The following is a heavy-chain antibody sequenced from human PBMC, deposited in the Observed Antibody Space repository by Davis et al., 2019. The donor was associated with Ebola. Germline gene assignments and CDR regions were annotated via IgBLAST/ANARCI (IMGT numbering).Heavy chain of an antibody. D-gene: IGHD3-9*01. CDR2: ISPTSAFR. Sequence: PGGSLRLSCAASGFSFSDYHMSWIRQAPGRGLEWVSCISPTSAFRNYADSVKGRFTISRDSAKNSLYLQMNSLRDEDTAVYYCAVHNGDWLQLDFWGQGTLVTVSS. CDR3: AVHNGDWLQLDF. V-gene: IGHV3-11*06. J-gene: IGHJ4*02. CDR1: GFSFSDYH.